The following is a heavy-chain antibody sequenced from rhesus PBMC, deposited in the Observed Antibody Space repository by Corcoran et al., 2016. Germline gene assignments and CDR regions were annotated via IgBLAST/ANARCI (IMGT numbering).Heavy chain of an antibody. Sequence: QLQLQESGPGLVKPSETLSLTCAVSGGSISSNYWSWIRQPPWKGLEWIGRIFGSGVSTDYNPSLKSRVTISTDTSKNQFSLKLSSVTAADTAVYYCARKGGSLYFGNYFDYWGQGVLVTVSS. CDR2: IFGSGVST. CDR3: ARKGGSLYFGNYFDY. V-gene: IGHV4-173*01. CDR1: GGSISSNY. D-gene: IGHD6-25*01. J-gene: IGHJ4*01.